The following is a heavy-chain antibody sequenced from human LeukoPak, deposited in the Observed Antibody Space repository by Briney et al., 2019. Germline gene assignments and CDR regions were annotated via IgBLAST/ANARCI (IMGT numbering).Heavy chain of an antibody. V-gene: IGHV1-69*13. Sequence: ASVKVSCKASGYTFTSYGISWVRQAPGQGLEWMGGIIPIFGTANYAQKFQGRVTITADESTSTAYMELSSLRSEDTAVYYCARDQDAVVPAAMNYWGQGTLVTVSS. CDR1: GYTFTSYG. D-gene: IGHD2-2*01. CDR3: ARDQDAVVPAAMNY. CDR2: IIPIFGTA. J-gene: IGHJ4*02.